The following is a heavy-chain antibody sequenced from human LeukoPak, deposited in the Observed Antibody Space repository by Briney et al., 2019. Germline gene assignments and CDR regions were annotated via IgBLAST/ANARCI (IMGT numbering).Heavy chain of an antibody. D-gene: IGHD3-22*01. J-gene: IGHJ5*02. CDR2: IKKDGSEK. CDR3: ARDLGQYYDTSDNWFDP. Sequence: GGSLRLSCAASGFTFSSYGMHWVRQAPGKGLEWVANIKKDGSEKYYVDAVKGRFTISRDNAKNSLYLQMNSLRGEDTAVYYCARDLGQYYDTSDNWFDPWGQGTLVTVSS. CDR1: GFTFSSYG. V-gene: IGHV3-7*01.